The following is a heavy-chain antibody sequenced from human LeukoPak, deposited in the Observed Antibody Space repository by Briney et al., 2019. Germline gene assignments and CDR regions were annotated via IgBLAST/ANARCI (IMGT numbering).Heavy chain of an antibody. V-gene: IGHV4-34*01. J-gene: IGHJ4*02. Sequence: SETLSLTCAVYGGSFSGYYWSWIRQPPGKGLEWIGEINHSGSTNYNPSLKSRVTISVDTSKNQFSLKLGSVTAADTAVYYCARGHSHRYSSSLARLDYWGQGTLVTVSS. CDR1: GGSFSGYY. D-gene: IGHD6-6*01. CDR3: ARGHSHRYSSSLARLDY. CDR2: INHSGST.